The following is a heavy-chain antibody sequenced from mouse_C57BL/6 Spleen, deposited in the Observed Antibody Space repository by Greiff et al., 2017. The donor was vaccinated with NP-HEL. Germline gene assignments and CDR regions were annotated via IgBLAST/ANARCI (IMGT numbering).Heavy chain of an antibody. D-gene: IGHD3-2*02. Sequence: VKVVESGAELVRPGTSVKMSCKASGYTFTNYWIGWAKQRPGHGLEWIGDIYPGGGYTNYNEKFKGKATLTADKSSSTAYMQFSSLTSEDSAIYYCAREGSSGSYYAMDYWGQGTSVTVSS. V-gene: IGHV1-63*01. CDR1: GYTFTNYW. CDR2: IYPGGGYT. CDR3: AREGSSGSYYAMDY. J-gene: IGHJ4*01.